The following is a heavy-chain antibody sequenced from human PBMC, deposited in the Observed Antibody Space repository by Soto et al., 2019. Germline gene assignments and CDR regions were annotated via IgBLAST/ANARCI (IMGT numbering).Heavy chain of an antibody. Sequence: SQSLSLTCAISGDSVSGNSADWNWIRQSPSRGLGWLGRTYYRSKWYSEYAGSVKGRITIKPHTSKNQTSLQLNSVPPEDTAVYNCARGPTALDPWGQGTLVTASS. CDR1: GDSVSGNSAD. CDR3: ARGPTALDP. J-gene: IGHJ5*02. CDR2: TYYRSKWYS. D-gene: IGHD4-17*01. V-gene: IGHV6-1*01.